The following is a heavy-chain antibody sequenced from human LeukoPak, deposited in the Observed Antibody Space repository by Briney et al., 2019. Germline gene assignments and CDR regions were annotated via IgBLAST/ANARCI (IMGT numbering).Heavy chain of an antibody. V-gene: IGHV3-53*01. CDR1: GFAVSSNY. D-gene: IGHD4-23*01. CDR2: IYSGGST. Sequence: QPGGSLRLSCAASGFAVSSNYMSWVRQAPGKGLEWVSVIYSGGSTYYADSVKGRFTISRDNSKNTLYLQMNSLRAEDTAVYYCARASTVVTPHYYYYMDVWGKGTTVTVSS. J-gene: IGHJ6*03. CDR3: ARASTVVTPHYYYYMDV.